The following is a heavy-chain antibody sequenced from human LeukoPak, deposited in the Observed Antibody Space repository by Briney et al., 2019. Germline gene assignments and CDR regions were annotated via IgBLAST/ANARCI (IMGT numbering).Heavy chain of an antibody. V-gene: IGHV1-2*02. CDR2: INPNSGGT. CDR3: ASYGSGSYLSPSGSYYYYYMDV. D-gene: IGHD3-10*01. Sequence: GASVKVSCKASGYTFTGYYMHWVRQAPGQGLEWMGWINPNSGGTNYAQKFQGRVTMTRDTSISTAYMELSRLRSDDTAVYYCASYGSGSYLSPSGSYYYYYMDVWGKGTTVTISS. CDR1: GYTFTGYY. J-gene: IGHJ6*03.